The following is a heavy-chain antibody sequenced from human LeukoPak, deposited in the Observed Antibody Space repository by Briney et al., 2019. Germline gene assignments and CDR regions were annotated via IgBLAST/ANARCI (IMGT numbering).Heavy chain of an antibody. Sequence: SETLSLTCNVSGSSISGYYWTWLRQPPGKGLEWIGFIYYSGITNYNPSLKSRVTFSVDTPKNQFSLKLKSVTAADTAVYYCARMEEGLGQCRSSGCYWLDPWGQGTLVTVSS. CDR3: ARMEEGLGQCRSSGCYWLDP. CDR2: IYYSGIT. CDR1: GSSISGYY. J-gene: IGHJ5*02. V-gene: IGHV4-59*01. D-gene: IGHD2-2*01.